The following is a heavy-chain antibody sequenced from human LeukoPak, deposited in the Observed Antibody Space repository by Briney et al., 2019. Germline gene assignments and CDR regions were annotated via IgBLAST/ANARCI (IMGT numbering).Heavy chain of an antibody. D-gene: IGHD3-22*01. CDR2: IWNDGSNQ. J-gene: IGHJ4*02. V-gene: IGHV3-33*01. CDR3: ARDWYYDSAGYFPY. CDR1: GFTFSRYA. Sequence: PGGSLRLSCAAPGFTFSRYAMHWVRQAPGKGLEWVAFIWNDGSNQNYADSVKGRFTISRDNSKKMVYVQMNSLRVDDTAVYYCARDWYYDSAGYFPYWGLGTLVTVSS.